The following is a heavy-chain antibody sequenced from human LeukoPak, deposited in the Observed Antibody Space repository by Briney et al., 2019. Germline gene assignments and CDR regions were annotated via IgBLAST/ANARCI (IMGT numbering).Heavy chain of an antibody. V-gene: IGHV4-34*01. J-gene: IGHJ6*03. CDR1: GGSFSGYY. CDR2: INHSGST. CDR3: ARRGSSRRIPTYYYYYMDV. Sequence: SETLSLTCAVYGGSFSGYYWSWIRQPPGKGLEWIGEINHSGSTNYNPSLKSRVTISVDTSKNQFSLKLSSVTAADTAVYYCARRGSSRRIPTYYYYYMDVWGKGTTVTVSS. D-gene: IGHD6-13*01.